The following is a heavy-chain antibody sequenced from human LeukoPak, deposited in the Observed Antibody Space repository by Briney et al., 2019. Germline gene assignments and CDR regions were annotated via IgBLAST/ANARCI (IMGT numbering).Heavy chain of an antibody. D-gene: IGHD3-3*01. CDR1: GFTSSDYY. CDR3: AGTYWSGYYFFSLNYYGMDV. V-gene: IGHV3-11*01. CDR2: ISSSGSTI. Sequence: PGGSLRLSCAASGFTSSDYYMSWIRQAPGKGLEWVSYISSSGSTIYYADSVKGRFTISRDNAKNSLYLQMNSLRAEDTAVYYCAGTYWSGYYFFSLNYYGMDVWGQGTTVTVSS. J-gene: IGHJ6*02.